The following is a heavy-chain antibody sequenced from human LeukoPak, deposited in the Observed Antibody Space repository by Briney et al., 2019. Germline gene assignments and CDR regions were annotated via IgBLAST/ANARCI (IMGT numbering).Heavy chain of an antibody. J-gene: IGHJ4*02. Sequence: SETLSLTCTVSGGYISTDYWSWIRQPPGKGPEWIGYVYYTGSTNYNPSLKSRVTISVDTSKNQFSLKLGSVTAADTAVFYCARSQGKNDWSYFDSWGQGTLVTVSS. CDR2: VYYTGST. CDR3: ARSQGKNDWSYFDS. V-gene: IGHV4-59*01. CDR1: GGYISTDY. D-gene: IGHD3-9*01.